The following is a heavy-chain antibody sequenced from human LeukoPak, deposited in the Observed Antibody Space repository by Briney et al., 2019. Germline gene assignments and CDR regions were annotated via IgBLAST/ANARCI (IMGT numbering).Heavy chain of an antibody. V-gene: IGHV3-15*01. Sequence: PGGSLRLSCAASGLTFSNAWMSWVRQAPGKGLEWVGRIKSKTDGGTTDYAAPVKGRFTISRDDSKNTLYLQMNSLKTEDTAVYYCTTDYQYRLLTVGLFDYYYYGMDVWGQGTTVTVSS. CDR2: IKSKTDGGTT. D-gene: IGHD2-2*01. CDR3: TTDYQYRLLTVGLFDYYYYGMDV. J-gene: IGHJ6*02. CDR1: GLTFSNAW.